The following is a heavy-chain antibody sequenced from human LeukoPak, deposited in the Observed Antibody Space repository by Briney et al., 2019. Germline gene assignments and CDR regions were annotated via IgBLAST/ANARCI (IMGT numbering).Heavy chain of an antibody. J-gene: IGHJ5*02. CDR1: GYTFSSYG. D-gene: IGHD2-15*01. Sequence: ASVKVSCKTFGYTFSSYGISWVRQAPGQELEWMGWISAFNGNRNSAQKFQGRVTMTTDTSTSTAYMELRSLRSDDTAVYYCARSYCGGGSCYWFDPWGQGTLVTVSS. CDR3: ARSYCGGGSCYWFDP. V-gene: IGHV1-18*01. CDR2: ISAFNGNR.